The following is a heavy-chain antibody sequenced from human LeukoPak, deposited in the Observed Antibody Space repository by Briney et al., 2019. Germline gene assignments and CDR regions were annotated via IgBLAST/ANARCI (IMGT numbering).Heavy chain of an antibody. D-gene: IGHD6-13*01. CDR1: GFSFSSLS. Sequence: GGSLRLSCAASGFSFSSLSMNWVRQAPGKGLEWVSYISGGSSFTYYVDSVKGRFTISRDNAKNSLYLQMNSLRAEDTAVYYCARGGAAAGSEYYYYYYMDVWGKGTTVTISS. CDR3: ARGGAAAGSEYYYYYYMDV. V-gene: IGHV3-21*04. CDR2: ISGGSSFT. J-gene: IGHJ6*03.